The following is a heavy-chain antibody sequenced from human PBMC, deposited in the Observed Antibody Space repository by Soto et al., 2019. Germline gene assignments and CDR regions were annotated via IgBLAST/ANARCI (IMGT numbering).Heavy chain of an antibody. CDR2: ITRGGEDT. CDR3: GPEMYDYVWGSYRW. V-gene: IGHV3-23*01. Sequence: QLLESGGGLVQPGGSLRISCAASGFIFRSYVMSWVRQAPGKGLEWVSTITRGGEDTYYADSVKGRFTISRDNSKNTLYLQMSSLRAEDTAVYYCGPEMYDYVWGSYRWWGQGTLVTVSS. CDR1: GFIFRSYV. J-gene: IGHJ4*02. D-gene: IGHD3-16*02.